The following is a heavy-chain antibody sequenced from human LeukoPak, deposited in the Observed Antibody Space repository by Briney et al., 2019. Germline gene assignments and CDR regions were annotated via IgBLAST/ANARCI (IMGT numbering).Heavy chain of an antibody. D-gene: IGHD6-19*01. Sequence: SETLSLTCTVSGGSISSYYWSWIRQPAGKGLEWIGRIYTSGSTNYNPSLKSRVTMSVDTSKNQFSPKLGSVTAADTAVYYCARSPRSGWYRWFDPWGQGTLVTVSS. V-gene: IGHV4-4*07. CDR3: ARSPRSGWYRWFDP. CDR1: GGSISSYY. CDR2: IYTSGST. J-gene: IGHJ5*02.